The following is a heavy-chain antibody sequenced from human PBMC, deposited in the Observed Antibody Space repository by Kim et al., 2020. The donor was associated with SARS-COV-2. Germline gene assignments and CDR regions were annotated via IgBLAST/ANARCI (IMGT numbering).Heavy chain of an antibody. D-gene: IGHD3-3*01. CDR3: ARGRVGIVPSPILGLGPFWKHYYMDV. Sequence: SETLSLTCAVFGDSFSNYYWTWVRRPPGKGLEWIGEINHSGTTNYNPSLKSRVTISSDPSKNQFSLKVTSLTAADTAVYYCARGRVGIVPSPILGLGPFWKHYYMDVWDRGATVTVSS. J-gene: IGHJ6*03. CDR2: INHSGTT. V-gene: IGHV4-34*01. CDR1: GDSFSNYY.